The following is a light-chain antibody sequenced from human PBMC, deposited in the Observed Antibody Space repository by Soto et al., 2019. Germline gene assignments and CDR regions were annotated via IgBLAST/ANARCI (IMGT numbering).Light chain of an antibody. J-gene: IGKJ3*01. CDR3: QKYNSAQFT. CDR2: AAS. Sequence: DIQMTQSPSSLSASVGDRFTITCRASQGISNYLAWYQQKSGKVPKLLIYAASTLQSVVPSRFSGSGSGTDFTLTISSLQPEDVATYYCQKYNSAQFTFGPGTKVDIK. V-gene: IGKV1-27*01. CDR1: QGISNY.